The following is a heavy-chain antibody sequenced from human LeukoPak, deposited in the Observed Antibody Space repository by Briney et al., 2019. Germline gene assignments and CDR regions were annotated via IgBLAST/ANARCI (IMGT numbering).Heavy chain of an antibody. CDR1: GFTFSSYE. V-gene: IGHV3-21*01. J-gene: IGHJ4*02. CDR2: ISSSSTYI. Sequence: GGSLRLSCAASGFTFSSYEMNWVRQAPGKGLEWVSSISSSSTYIYYADSVKGRFTISRDNAKNSLYLQMNSLRAEDTAVYYCARGGDAYRPYYFDYWGQGTLVTVSS. CDR3: ARGGDAYRPYYFDY. D-gene: IGHD5-24*01.